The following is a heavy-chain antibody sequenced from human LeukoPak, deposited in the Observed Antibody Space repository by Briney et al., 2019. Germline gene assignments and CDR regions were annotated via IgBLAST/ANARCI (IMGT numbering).Heavy chain of an antibody. V-gene: IGHV4-59*01. CDR2: IYYSGST. Sequence: SETLSLTCTVSGGSISSYYWSWIRQPPGKGLEWIGYIYYSGSTNYNPSLKSRVTISVDTSKNQFSLKLSSVTAADTAVYYCARALVRGVPFDYWGQGTLVTVSS. CDR1: GGSISSYY. J-gene: IGHJ4*02. CDR3: ARALVRGVPFDY. D-gene: IGHD3-10*01.